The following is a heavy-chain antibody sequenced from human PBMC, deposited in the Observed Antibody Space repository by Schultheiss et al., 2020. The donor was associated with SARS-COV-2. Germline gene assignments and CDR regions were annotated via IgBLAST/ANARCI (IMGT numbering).Heavy chain of an antibody. D-gene: IGHD1-26*01. V-gene: IGHV3-11*06. J-gene: IGHJ4*02. CDR1: GFTFSDYY. CDR3: ARARGGVGATLVSAFDY. CDR2: ISSSSSYT. Sequence: GGSLRLSCAASGFTFSDYYMSWIRQAPGKGLEWVSYISSSSSYTNYADSVKGRFTISRDNAKNSLYLQMNSLRAEDMAVYYCARARGGVGATLVSAFDYWGQGTLVTVSS.